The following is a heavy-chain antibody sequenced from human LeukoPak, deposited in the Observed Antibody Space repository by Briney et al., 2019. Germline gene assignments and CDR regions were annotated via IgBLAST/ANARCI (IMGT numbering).Heavy chain of an antibody. CDR3: AISSYDAFDI. D-gene: IGHD2/OR15-2a*01. CDR2: ISDTGSST. CDR1: RFTFSDYY. Sequence: PGGSLRLSCAASRFTFSDYYMSWIRQAPGKGLEWISHISDTGSSTYYADSVKGRFTISRDNAKNSLYLQMNSLRAEDTAVYYCAISSYDAFDIWGQGTMVTVSS. V-gene: IGHV3-11*04. J-gene: IGHJ3*02.